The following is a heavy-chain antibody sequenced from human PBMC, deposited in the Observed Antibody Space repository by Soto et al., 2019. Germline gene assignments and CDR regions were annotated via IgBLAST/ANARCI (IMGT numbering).Heavy chain of an antibody. D-gene: IGHD6-13*01. CDR3: ASHRGSSWARWFDH. CDR2: IYYSGST. CDR1: GGSISSYY. J-gene: IGHJ5*02. V-gene: IGHV4-59*08. Sequence: SETLSLTCTVSGGSISSYYWSWIRQPPGKGLEWIGYIYYSGSTNYNPSLKSRVTISVDTSKNQFSLKLSSVTAADTAVYYCASHRGSSWARWFDHWGQGTLVTVSS.